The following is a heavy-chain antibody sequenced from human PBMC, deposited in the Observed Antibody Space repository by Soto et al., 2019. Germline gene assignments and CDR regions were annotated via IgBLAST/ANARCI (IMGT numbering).Heavy chain of an antibody. V-gene: IGHV3-23*01. CDR3: AITPRGWLVQTFDY. CDR1: GFTFSSYA. J-gene: IGHJ4*02. D-gene: IGHD6-19*01. Sequence: HPGGSLRLSCAASGFTFSSYAMSWVRQAPGKGLEWVSAISGSGGSTYYADSVKGRFTISRDNSKNTLYLQMNSLRAEDTAVYYCAITPRGWLVQTFDYWGQGTLVTVSS. CDR2: ISGSGGST.